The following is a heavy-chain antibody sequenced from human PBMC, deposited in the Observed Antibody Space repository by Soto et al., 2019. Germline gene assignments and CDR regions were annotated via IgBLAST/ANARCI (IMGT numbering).Heavy chain of an antibody. Sequence: PSETLSLTCTVSGGSISSGDYYWSWIRQPPGKGLEWIGYIYYSGSTYYNPSLRSRVTISVDTSKNQFSLKLSSVTAADTAVYYCASSQGSCSGGSCYPTVYFDYWGQGTLVTVSS. D-gene: IGHD2-15*01. V-gene: IGHV4-30-4*01. CDR3: ASSQGSCSGGSCYPTVYFDY. J-gene: IGHJ4*02. CDR1: GGSISSGDYY. CDR2: IYYSGST.